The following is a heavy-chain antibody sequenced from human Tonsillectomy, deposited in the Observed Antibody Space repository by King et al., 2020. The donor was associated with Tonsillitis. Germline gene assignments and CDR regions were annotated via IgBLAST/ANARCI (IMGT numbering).Heavy chain of an antibody. V-gene: IGHV4-34*01. CDR3: ARRGLYYYDSSDYYYVFDY. Sequence: VQLQQWGAGLLKPSETLSLTCAVYGGSFSGYYWGWIRQPPGKGLEWFGEINHDASTKYNPSLKSRVTISADTSKNQFSLKLSSVTAADTAVYYCARRGLYYYDSSDYYYVFDYWGQGTLVTVSS. D-gene: IGHD3-22*01. CDR2: INHDAST. J-gene: IGHJ4*02. CDR1: GGSFSGYY.